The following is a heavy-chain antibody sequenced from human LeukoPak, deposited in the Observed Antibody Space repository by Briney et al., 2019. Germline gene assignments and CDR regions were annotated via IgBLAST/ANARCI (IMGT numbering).Heavy chain of an antibody. J-gene: IGHJ5*02. D-gene: IGHD6-13*01. V-gene: IGHV4-59*11. CDR1: GGSISSHY. CDR2: IYYSGST. CDR3: ARDRIAAAEGGNWFDP. Sequence: SETLSLTCTVSGGSISSHYWSWIRQPPGKGLEWIGYIYYSGSTNYNPSFKSRVTISVDTSKNQFSLKLSSVTAADTAVYYCARDRIAAAEGGNWFDPWGQGTLVTVSS.